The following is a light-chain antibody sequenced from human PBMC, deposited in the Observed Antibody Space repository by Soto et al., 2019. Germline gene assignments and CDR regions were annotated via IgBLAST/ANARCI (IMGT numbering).Light chain of an antibody. CDR2: WAS. CDR1: QSVLYSSNNKNY. V-gene: IGKV4-1*01. CDR3: QQYYSTPWT. Sequence: DVVMTQSPDSLAVSLVERATINCKSSQSVLYSSNNKNYLAWYQQKPGQPPKLLIYWASTRESGVPDRFSGSGSGTDFTLTISSLQAEDVAVYYCQQYYSTPWTVGQVTMVYSK. J-gene: IGKJ1*01.